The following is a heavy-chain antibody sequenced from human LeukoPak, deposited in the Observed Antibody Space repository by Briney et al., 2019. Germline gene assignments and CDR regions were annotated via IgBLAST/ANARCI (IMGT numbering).Heavy chain of an antibody. J-gene: IGHJ4*02. D-gene: IGHD4/OR15-4a*01. V-gene: IGHV4-59*01. CDR1: GGSISSYY. Sequence: SETLSLTCTVSGGSISSYYWSWIRQPPGKGLEWIGYIYYSGSTNYNPSLKSRVTISVDTSRNQFSLKLSSVTAADTAVYYCARGLTTLDYWGQGTLVTVSS. CDR3: ARGLTTLDY. CDR2: IYYSGST.